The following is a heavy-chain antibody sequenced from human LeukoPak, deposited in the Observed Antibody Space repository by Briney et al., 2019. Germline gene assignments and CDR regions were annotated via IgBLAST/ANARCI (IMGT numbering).Heavy chain of an antibody. CDR3: ARHGTDDYTDYDFAAVFDY. J-gene: IGHJ4*02. Sequence: PSETLSLTCTVSGDFISSSPDYWGWIRQPPGKGLEWIASIYYSGSTSYNPSLKSRVTISVDTSKNQFSLRLTSVTAADTALYCCARHGTDDYTDYDFAAVFDYWGRGTLVAVSS. CDR1: GDFISSSPDY. CDR2: IYYSGST. V-gene: IGHV4-39*01. D-gene: IGHD4-11*01.